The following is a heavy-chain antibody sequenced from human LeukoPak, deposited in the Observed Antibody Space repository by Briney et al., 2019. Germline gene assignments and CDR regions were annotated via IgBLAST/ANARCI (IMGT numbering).Heavy chain of an antibody. D-gene: IGHD2-15*01. CDR2: ISSSSSYI. V-gene: IGHV3-21*01. CDR1: GFTFSSYS. CDR3: ARSRGYCSGGSCYSGYYFDY. J-gene: IGHJ4*02. Sequence: PGGSVRLSCAASGFTFSSYSMNWVRQAPGKGPEWVSSISSSSSYIYYADSVKGRFTISRDNAKNSLYLQMNSLRAEDTAVYYCARSRGYCSGGSCYSGYYFDYWSQGTLVTVSS.